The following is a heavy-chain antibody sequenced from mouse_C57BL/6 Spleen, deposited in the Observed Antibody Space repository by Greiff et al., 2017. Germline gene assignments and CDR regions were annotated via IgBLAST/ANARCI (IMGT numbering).Heavy chain of an antibody. CDR3: ARGGSSDY. V-gene: IGHV1-69*01. Sequence: VQLVESGAELVMPGASVKLSCKASGYTFTSYWMHWVKQRPGQGLEWIGEIDPSDSYTNYNQKFKGKSTLTVDKSSSTAYMQLSSLTSEDSAVYYCARGGSSDYWGQGTTLTVSS. CDR2: IDPSDSYT. J-gene: IGHJ2*01. CDR1: GYTFTSYW. D-gene: IGHD1-1*01.